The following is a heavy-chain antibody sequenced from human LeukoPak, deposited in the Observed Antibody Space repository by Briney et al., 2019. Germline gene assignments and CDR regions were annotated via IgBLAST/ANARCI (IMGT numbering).Heavy chain of an antibody. D-gene: IGHD3-3*01. CDR2: ISAYNGNT. CDR3: ARVFSYPLRAPFDP. CDR1: GYTFTSYG. J-gene: IGHJ5*02. V-gene: IGHV1-18*01. Sequence: AASVKVSCKASGYTFTSYGISWVRQAPGQGLEWMGWISAYNGNTNYAQKLQGRVTMTTDTSTSTAYMELRSLRSDDTAVYYCARVFSYPLRAPFDPWGQGTLVTVSS.